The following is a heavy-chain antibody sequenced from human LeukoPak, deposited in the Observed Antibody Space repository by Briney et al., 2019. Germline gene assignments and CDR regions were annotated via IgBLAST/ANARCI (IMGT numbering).Heavy chain of an antibody. J-gene: IGHJ4*02. D-gene: IGHD1-26*01. V-gene: IGHV1-8*01. CDR2: MNPNSGNT. CDR1: GYTFTSYD. Sequence: ASVKVSCKASGYTFTSYDINWVRQATGQGLEWMGWMNPNSGNTGYAQKFQGRVTMTTDTSTSTAYMELRSLRSDDTAVYYCARDSTPVGGFDYWGQGTLVTVSS. CDR3: ARDSTPVGGFDY.